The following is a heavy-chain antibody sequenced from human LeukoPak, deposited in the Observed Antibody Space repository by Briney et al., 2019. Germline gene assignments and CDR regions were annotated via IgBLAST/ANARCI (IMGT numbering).Heavy chain of an antibody. CDR3: ARVRGYSGYEGRYYYYGMDV. J-gene: IGHJ6*02. CDR1: GFTVSSNY. Sequence: GGSLRLSCAASGFTVSSNYMSWVRQAPGKGLEWVSVIYSGGSTYYADSVKSRFTISRDNSKNTLYLQMNSLRAEDTAVYYCARVRGYSGYEGRYYYYGMDVWGQGTTVTVSS. D-gene: IGHD5-12*01. V-gene: IGHV3-53*01. CDR2: IYSGGST.